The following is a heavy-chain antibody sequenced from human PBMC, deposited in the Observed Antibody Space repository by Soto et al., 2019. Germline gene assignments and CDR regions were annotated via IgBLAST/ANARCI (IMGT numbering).Heavy chain of an antibody. CDR2: IYWDDDK. Sequence: QITLKESGPTLVQPTQTLTLTCAFSGFSLTSSGVAVGWVRQPPGRALEWLALIYWDDDKRYSPSLKSRLTITKHTSKNQVVLTLTNMDPVDTATYYCAHSLAWKSATLDYWGQGTLVTVSS. V-gene: IGHV2-5*02. D-gene: IGHD1-1*01. CDR3: AHSLAWKSATLDY. CDR1: GFSLTSSGVA. J-gene: IGHJ4*02.